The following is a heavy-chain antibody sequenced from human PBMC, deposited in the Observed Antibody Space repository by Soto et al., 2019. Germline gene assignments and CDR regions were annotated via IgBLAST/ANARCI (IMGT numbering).Heavy chain of an antibody. J-gene: IGHJ6*04. CDR1: GFTFRNFG. CDR3: ARGGEKEGGPPPKNTPMDV. D-gene: IGHD3-16*01. CDR2: VWYDGTNK. V-gene: IGHV3-33*08. Sequence: QVRLVESGGGVVQPGRSLRLSCAASGFTFRNFGFHWVRQAPGKGLEWVALVWYDGTNKYYAESLKGRVSISRDNSKNTLYVERKSRRAEAPLVYYCARGGEKEGGPPPKNTPMDVWGKGTTVTVPS.